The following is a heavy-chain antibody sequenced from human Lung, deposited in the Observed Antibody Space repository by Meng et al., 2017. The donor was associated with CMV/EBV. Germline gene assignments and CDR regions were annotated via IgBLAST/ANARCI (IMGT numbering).Heavy chain of an antibody. CDR3: TKDRGLASGGFIH. CDR2: ISGGSDYM. V-gene: IGHV3-21*01. CDR1: GFTFSSYT. Sequence: GESXKISCVASGFTFSSYTMNWVRQAPGKGLEWVSSISGGSDYMYYADSMKGRVTISRDNAKNSLFLQLNSLRAEDTAVYYCTKDRGLASGGFIHWGQGTLVTVSS. D-gene: IGHD6-25*01. J-gene: IGHJ4*02.